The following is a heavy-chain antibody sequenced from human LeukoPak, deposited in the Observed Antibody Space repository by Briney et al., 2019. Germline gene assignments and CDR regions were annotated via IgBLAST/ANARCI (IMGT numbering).Heavy chain of an antibody. CDR2: IIPIFGTA. CDR1: GGTFISYA. V-gene: IGHV1-69*13. J-gene: IGHJ3*02. CDR3: ARAYDSSGYYRDAFDI. D-gene: IGHD3-22*01. Sequence: SVKVSCKASGGTFISYAISWVRQAPGQGLEWMGGIIPIFGTANYAQKFQGRVTITADESTSTAYMELSSLRSEDTAVYYCARAYDSSGYYRDAFDIWGQGTMVTVSS.